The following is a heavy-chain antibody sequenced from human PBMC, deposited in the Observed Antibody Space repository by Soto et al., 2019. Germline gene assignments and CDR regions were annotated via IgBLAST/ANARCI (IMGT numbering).Heavy chain of an antibody. CDR2: IYYSGST. J-gene: IGHJ5*02. V-gene: IGHV4-30-4*01. CDR3: AREGYSDYDFIWFDP. CDR1: GGSISGADSY. Sequence: QVQLQESGPGLVKPSQTLSLTCTVSGGSISGADSYWSWIRQPPGKGLEWIGYIYYSGSTYYNPSLKSRVTISIDTSKNQFSLKLTSVTAADPAVYYCAREGYSDYDFIWFDPWGQGTLVTVSS. D-gene: IGHD5-12*01.